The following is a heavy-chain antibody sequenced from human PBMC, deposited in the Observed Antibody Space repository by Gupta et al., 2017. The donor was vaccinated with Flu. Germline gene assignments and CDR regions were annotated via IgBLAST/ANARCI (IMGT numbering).Heavy chain of an antibody. D-gene: IGHD3-10*01. CDR1: GGSFSRYY. V-gene: IGHV4-59*01. CDR2: VFYTGSA. CDR3: ATGSAQYFDL. J-gene: IGHJ4*02. Sequence: GGSFSRYYWNWVRQPPGEGLEWIGYVFYTGSANDNPSLMSRVSISVDTSKNQFSLKMRSVTAADTAVYYCATGSAQYFDLGGQGSLVTVYS.